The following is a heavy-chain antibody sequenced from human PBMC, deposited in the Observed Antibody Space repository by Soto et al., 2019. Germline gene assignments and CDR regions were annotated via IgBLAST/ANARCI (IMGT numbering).Heavy chain of an antibody. CDR1: GFSFSSYW. V-gene: IGHV3-7*03. CDR3: ARVGLFDGNKPITLEF. CDR2: INQDATRQ. J-gene: IGHJ4*02. Sequence: SLRLSCAASGFSFSSYWMSWVRQASGRGLEWVANINQDATRQSYVDSVEGRFSISRDNAKNSVYLQMNNLRVDDTAVYYCARVGLFDGNKPITLEFWGQGTLVTVSS. D-gene: IGHD3-10*01.